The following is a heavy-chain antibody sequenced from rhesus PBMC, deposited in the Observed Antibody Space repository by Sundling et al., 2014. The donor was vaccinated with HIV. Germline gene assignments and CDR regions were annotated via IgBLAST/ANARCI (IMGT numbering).Heavy chain of an antibody. CDR2: IYGNSAST. D-gene: IGHD3-3*01. CDR1: GGSISSNNW. CDR3: ARDLVWTLHYGLDS. Sequence: QVQLQGSGPGLVKPSETLSLTCAVSGGSISSNNWWSWIRQPPGKGLDWIGSIYGNSASTYYNPSLKNRVTISKDTSKNQFSLKLSSVTAADTAVYYCARDLVWTLHYGLDSWGQGVVVTVSS. J-gene: IGHJ6*01. V-gene: IGHV4-65*02.